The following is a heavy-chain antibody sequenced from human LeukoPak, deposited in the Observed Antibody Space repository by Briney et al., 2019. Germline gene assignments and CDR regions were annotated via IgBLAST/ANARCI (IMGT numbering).Heavy chain of an antibody. Sequence: GTSQRLLCTASGFTFTTHAMHWVRQAPGKGPEWGAAVSLDGIQDYYRDSVKGRFTIARDNSKNTLYLQLDSLRPEDTAVYYCARRSPFFWLDPWGQGTLVTVSS. V-gene: IGHV3-30*04. J-gene: IGHJ5*02. CDR1: GFTFTTHA. CDR3: ARRSPFFWLDP. D-gene: IGHD3-3*01. CDR2: VSLDGIQD.